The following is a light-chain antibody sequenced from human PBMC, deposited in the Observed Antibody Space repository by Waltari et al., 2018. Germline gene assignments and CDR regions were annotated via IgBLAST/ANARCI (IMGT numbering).Light chain of an antibody. J-gene: IGLJ1*01. Sequence: QSVLTQPPSVSGAPGQRVTIPCSGSNSNVGINYVSWFQHVPGAAPRLLIYRNNWRPSGVPDRFSGSKSGSSASLAISGLRSEDDADYYCAAWDVSLRGIFGTGTRVTVL. CDR1: NSNVGINY. CDR2: RNN. CDR3: AAWDVSLRGI. V-gene: IGLV1-47*01.